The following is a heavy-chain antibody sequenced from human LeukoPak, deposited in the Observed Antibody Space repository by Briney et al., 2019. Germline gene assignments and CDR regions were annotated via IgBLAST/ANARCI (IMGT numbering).Heavy chain of an antibody. V-gene: IGHV3-23*01. CDR3: ARDRTLPSNHHTAMAGLGIDY. Sequence: GGSLRLSCAASGFTFSSYAMSWVRQAPGKGLEWVSAISGSGGSTYYADSVKGRFTISRDNSKNTLYLQMNSLRAEDTAVYYCARDRTLPSNHHTAMAGLGIDYWGQGTLVTVSS. CDR1: GFTFSSYA. CDR2: ISGSGGST. J-gene: IGHJ4*02. D-gene: IGHD5-18*01.